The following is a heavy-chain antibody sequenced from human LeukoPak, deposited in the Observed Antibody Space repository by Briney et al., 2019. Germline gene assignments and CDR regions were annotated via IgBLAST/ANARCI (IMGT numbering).Heavy chain of an antibody. CDR2: IDPSDSYT. CDR1: AYSFTSYW. CDR3: ARRRDCSSTSCPDDAFDI. J-gene: IGHJ3*02. V-gene: IGHV5-10-1*01. Sequence: GESLRISCKGSAYSFTSYWISWVRQMPGKGLEWMGRIDPSDSYTNYSPSFQGHVTISADKSISTAYLQWSSLKASDTAMYYCARRRDCSSTSCPDDAFDIWGQGTMVTVSS. D-gene: IGHD2-2*01.